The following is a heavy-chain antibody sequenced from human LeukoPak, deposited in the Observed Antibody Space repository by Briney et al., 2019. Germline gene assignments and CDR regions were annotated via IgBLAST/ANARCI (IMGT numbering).Heavy chain of an antibody. CDR1: GFTVSSNY. J-gene: IGHJ3*02. V-gene: IGHV3-66*04. CDR3: ARQTPMGDAFDI. Sequence: GGSLRLSCAASGFTVSSNYMSWVRQAPGKGLEWVSVIYSGGSTYYADSVTGRFTISRDNSKNTLYLQMNSLRAEDTAVYYCARQTPMGDAFDIWGQGTMVTVSS. CDR2: IYSGGST. D-gene: IGHD3-10*01.